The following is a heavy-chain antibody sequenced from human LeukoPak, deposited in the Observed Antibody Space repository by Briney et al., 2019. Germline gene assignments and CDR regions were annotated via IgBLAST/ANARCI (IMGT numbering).Heavy chain of an antibody. CDR2: IYYSGST. CDR1: GGSISSGGYY. D-gene: IGHD2-2*01. V-gene: IGHV4-31*03. Sequence: SETLSLTCTVSGGSISSGGYYWSWIRQHPGKGLEWIAYIYYSGSTFYNPSLKSRVTISLDTSKNQFSLKLSSVTAADTAVYYCARLVEYQLPFDYWGQGTLVTVSS. CDR3: ARLVEYQLPFDY. J-gene: IGHJ4*02.